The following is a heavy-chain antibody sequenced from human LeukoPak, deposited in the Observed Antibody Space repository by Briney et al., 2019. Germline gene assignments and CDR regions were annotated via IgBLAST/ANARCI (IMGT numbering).Heavy chain of an antibody. Sequence: EGSLRLSCAASGFTFNRYSMTWVRQAPGKGLEWVSSISGDSSHIYYADSLKGRFTISRDNAQKSLYLQMNSLRAEDTAVYYCARDLSPLSVFDLWGQGTLVTVTS. CDR3: ARDLSPLSVFDL. J-gene: IGHJ4*02. CDR1: GFTFNRYS. D-gene: IGHD3-3*02. V-gene: IGHV3-21*01. CDR2: ISGDSSHI.